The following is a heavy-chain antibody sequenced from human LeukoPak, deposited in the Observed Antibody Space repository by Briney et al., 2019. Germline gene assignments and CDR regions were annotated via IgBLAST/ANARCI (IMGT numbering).Heavy chain of an antibody. CDR3: ARMAPPPPYYYYYGMDV. CDR1: GYSFTSYW. V-gene: IGHV5-51*01. D-gene: IGHD5-24*01. Sequence: GESLKISCKGSGYSFTSYWIGWVRQMPGKGLEWMGIIYPGDSDTRYSPSFQGQVTISADKSISTAYLQWSSLKASDTAMYYCARMAPPPPYYYYYGMDVWGQGTTVTVSS. J-gene: IGHJ6*02. CDR2: IYPGDSDT.